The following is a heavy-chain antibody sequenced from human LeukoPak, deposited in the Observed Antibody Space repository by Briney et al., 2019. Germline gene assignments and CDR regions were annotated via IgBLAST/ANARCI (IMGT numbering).Heavy chain of an antibody. J-gene: IGHJ4*02. CDR2: IYYSRSI. Sequence: SETLSLICTVSGDSISSSSYYWGWIRQPPGKGLEWIGSIYYSRSIYYNPSLKSRVTISVDTSKNQLSLKLSSVTAADTAVYYCARHGSGRYYDYVWGSYPRFDYWGQGTLVTVSS. V-gene: IGHV4-39*01. D-gene: IGHD3-16*02. CDR1: GDSISSSSYY. CDR3: ARHGSGRYYDYVWGSYPRFDY.